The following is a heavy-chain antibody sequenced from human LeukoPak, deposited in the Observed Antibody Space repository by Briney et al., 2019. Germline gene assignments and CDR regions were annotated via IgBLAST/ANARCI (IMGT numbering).Heavy chain of an antibody. Sequence: GGSLRLSCAASGFTFSSYDMHWVRQATGKGLEWVSAIGTAGDTYYPGPVKGRFTISRENAKNSLYLQMNSLRAGDTAVYYCARGAEGVPAAIGGAFDIWGQGTMVTVSS. CDR1: GFTFSSYD. CDR3: ARGAEGVPAAIGGAFDI. V-gene: IGHV3-13*01. CDR2: IGTAGDT. J-gene: IGHJ3*02. D-gene: IGHD2-2*01.